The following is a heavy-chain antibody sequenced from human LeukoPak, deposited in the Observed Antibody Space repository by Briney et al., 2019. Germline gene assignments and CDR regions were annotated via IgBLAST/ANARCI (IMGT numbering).Heavy chain of an antibody. J-gene: IGHJ4*02. D-gene: IGHD2-8*02. CDR2: IGTSGIST. CDR1: GFTFSTYA. V-gene: IGHV3-64D*09. Sequence: GSLRLSCSASGFTFSTYAIHWVRQAPGKGLQYVSSIGTSGISTYYADSVTGRFTISRDNSKNSLYLQMSNLRPEDTAVYYCVRGQEVVYTPTFDYWGLGVLVTVSS. CDR3: VRGQEVVYTPTFDY.